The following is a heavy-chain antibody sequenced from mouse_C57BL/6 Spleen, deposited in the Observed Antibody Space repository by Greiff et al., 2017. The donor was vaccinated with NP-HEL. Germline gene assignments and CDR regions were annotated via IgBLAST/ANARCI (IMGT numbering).Heavy chain of an antibody. V-gene: IGHV1-54*01. J-gene: IGHJ2*01. Sequence: VQLQQSGAELVRPGTSVKVSCKASGYAFTNYLIEWVKQRPGQGLEWIGVINPESGGTNYNEKFKGKATLTADKSSSTAYMQLSSLTSEDSAVYFCARAVGNWDGGYFDYWGQGTTLTVSS. CDR1: GYAFTNYL. D-gene: IGHD4-1*01. CDR2: INPESGGT. CDR3: ARAVGNWDGGYFDY.